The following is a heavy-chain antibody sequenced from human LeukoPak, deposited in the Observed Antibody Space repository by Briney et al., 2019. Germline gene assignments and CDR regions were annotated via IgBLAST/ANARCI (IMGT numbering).Heavy chain of an antibody. CDR3: AKDISYYYGSGMKH. CDR1: GFTFDDYA. CDR2: ISWNSGSI. D-gene: IGHD3-10*01. J-gene: IGHJ4*02. V-gene: IGHV3-9*01. Sequence: GRSLRLSCAASGFTFDDYAMHWVRQAPGKGLEWVSGISWNSGSIGYADSVKGRFTISRDNAKNSLYLQMNSLRAEDTALYYCAKDISYYYGSGMKHWGQGTLVTVSS.